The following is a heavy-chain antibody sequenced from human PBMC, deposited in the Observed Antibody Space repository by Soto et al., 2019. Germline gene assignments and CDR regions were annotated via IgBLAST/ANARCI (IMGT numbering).Heavy chain of an antibody. J-gene: IGHJ4*02. Sequence: PGESLKISCQTSGYSFSAYWVAWVRQTPGRGLEWMGIIYPADSDIRYSPSFQGQVTISADRSISTAYLQWTSLKASDTAMYFCARQDGFGLYYFDYWGQGTPVTVSS. D-gene: IGHD3-10*01. CDR1: GYSFSAYW. CDR3: ARQDGFGLYYFDY. V-gene: IGHV5-51*01. CDR2: IYPADSDI.